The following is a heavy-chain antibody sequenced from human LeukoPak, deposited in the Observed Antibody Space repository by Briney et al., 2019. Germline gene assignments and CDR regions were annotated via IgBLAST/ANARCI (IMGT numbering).Heavy chain of an antibody. J-gene: IGHJ3*02. CDR3: ARGEPYDSSGYYAFDI. D-gene: IGHD3-22*01. Sequence: SETLSLTCAVYGGSFSGYYWSWIRQPPGKGLEWIGEINHSGSTNYNPSLKSRVTISVDTSKNQFSLKLSSVTAADTAVYYCARGEPYDSSGYYAFDIWGQGTMVAVSS. V-gene: IGHV4-34*01. CDR1: GGSFSGYY. CDR2: INHSGST.